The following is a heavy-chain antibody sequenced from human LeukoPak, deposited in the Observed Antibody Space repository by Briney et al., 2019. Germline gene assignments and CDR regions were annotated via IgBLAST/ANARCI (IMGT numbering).Heavy chain of an antibody. CDR2: INPNSGGT. CDR3: ARPRDSSGWYYFDY. J-gene: IGHJ4*02. D-gene: IGHD6-19*01. Sequence: ASVKVSCKASGYTFTGYYMHWVRQAPGQGLEWMGWINPNSGGTNYAQKFQGRVTITADESTSTAYMELSSLRSEDTAVYYCARPRDSSGWYYFDYWGQGTLVTVSS. CDR1: GYTFTGYY. V-gene: IGHV1-2*02.